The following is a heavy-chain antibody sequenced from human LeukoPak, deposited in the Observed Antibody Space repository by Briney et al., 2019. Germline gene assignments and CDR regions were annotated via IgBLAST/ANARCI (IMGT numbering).Heavy chain of an antibody. D-gene: IGHD3-22*01. Sequence: QPGGSLRLSCAASGFTFSSYGMHWVRQAPGKGLEWVAFIRYDGSHKYYADSVKGRFTISRDSSKNTLYLQMNSLRVEDTAVYYCAGPSLSGYDSGLDHWGQGTLVTVSS. CDR1: GFTFSSYG. V-gene: IGHV3-30*02. CDR3: AGPSLSGYDSGLDH. CDR2: IRYDGSHK. J-gene: IGHJ4*02.